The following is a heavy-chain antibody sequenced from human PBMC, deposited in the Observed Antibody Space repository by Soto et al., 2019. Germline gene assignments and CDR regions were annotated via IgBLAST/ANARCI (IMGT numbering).Heavy chain of an antibody. Sequence: QVQLVQSGAEVKKPGSSVKVSCKASGGTFSSYAISWVRQAPGQGLEWMGGIIPIFGTANYAQKFQGRVTITADESTSTAYMELSSLRSEDTAVDYCARGEVRGIQLWLRFDYWGQGTLVTVSS. CDR2: IIPIFGTA. J-gene: IGHJ4*02. D-gene: IGHD5-18*01. CDR1: GGTFSSYA. CDR3: ARGEVRGIQLWLRFDY. V-gene: IGHV1-69*12.